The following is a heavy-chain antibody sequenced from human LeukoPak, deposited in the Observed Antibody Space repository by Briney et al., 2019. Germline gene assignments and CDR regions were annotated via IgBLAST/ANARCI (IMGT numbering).Heavy chain of an antibody. J-gene: IGHJ4*02. D-gene: IGHD3-9*01. V-gene: IGHV3-33*01. CDR1: GFTFSSYG. Sequence: PGGSLRLSCAASGFTFSSYGMHWVRQAPGKGLEWVAVIWYDGSNKYYADSVKGRFTISRDNSKNTLYLQMNSLRAEDTAVYYCARDHLLRYFDWLYDYWGQGTLVTVSS. CDR2: IWYDGSNK. CDR3: ARDHLLRYFDWLYDY.